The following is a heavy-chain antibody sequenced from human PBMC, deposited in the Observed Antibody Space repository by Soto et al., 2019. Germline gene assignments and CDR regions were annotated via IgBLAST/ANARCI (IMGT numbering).Heavy chain of an antibody. V-gene: IGHV1-69*02. CDR3: ARGPGPQPLGYCSSTSCPNYYYYYMDV. D-gene: IGHD2-2*01. CDR2: IIPILGIA. J-gene: IGHJ6*03. CDR1: GGTFSSYT. Sequence: QVQLVQSGAEVKKPGSSVKVSCKASGGTFSSYTISWVRQAPGQGLEWMGRIIPILGIANYAQKFQGRVKITADKSTSTAYMERSSLRSEDTAVYYCARGPGPQPLGYCSSTSCPNYYYYYMDVWGKGTTVTVSS.